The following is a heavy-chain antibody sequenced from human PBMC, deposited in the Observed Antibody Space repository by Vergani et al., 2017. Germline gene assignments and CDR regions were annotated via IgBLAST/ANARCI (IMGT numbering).Heavy chain of an antibody. V-gene: IGHV5-10-1*03. D-gene: IGHD4-11*01. CDR2: IDPSDSYT. CDR1: GYSFTSYW. J-gene: IGHJ5*02. CDR3: ARRVRTTVTTWGLDP. Sequence: EVQLVQSGAEVKKPGESLRISCKGSGYSFTSYWISWVRQMPGKGLEWMGRIDPSDSYTNYSPSFQGHVTISADKSISTAYLQWSSLKASDTAMYYCARRVRTTVTTWGLDPWGQGTLVTVSS.